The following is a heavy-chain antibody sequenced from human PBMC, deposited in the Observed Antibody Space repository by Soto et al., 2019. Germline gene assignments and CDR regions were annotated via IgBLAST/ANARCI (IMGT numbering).Heavy chain of an antibody. Sequence: SETLSLTCTVSGGSIKSDYYWAWVRQPPGGGLEWMGYKYYSGATDSDPPLEARVSFSVDTSKNQFFLNLTSVTVADTAVYYCARGRPNYFYYGLDVWGPGIPVTVSS. CDR1: GGSIKSDYY. CDR3: ARGRPNYFYYGLDV. CDR2: KYYSGAT. J-gene: IGHJ6*02. V-gene: IGHV4-30-4*01.